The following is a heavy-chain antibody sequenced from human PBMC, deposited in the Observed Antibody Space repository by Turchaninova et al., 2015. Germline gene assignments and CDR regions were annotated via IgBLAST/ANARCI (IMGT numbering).Heavy chain of an antibody. CDR1: GGPISSPDYD. CDR3: ARQNRYSSGWSGELGY. Sequence: QLQLQESGPGLVKPSGTLSLTCTVPGGPISSPDYDWGWIRPPPGTGLEWVGSVSYSGRTYYNPSLKSRVTISVDTSKSQFSLKLTSVTATDTAVYYCARQNRYSSGWSGELGYWGQGTLVTVSS. V-gene: IGHV4-39*01. D-gene: IGHD6-19*01. CDR2: VSYSGRT. J-gene: IGHJ4*02.